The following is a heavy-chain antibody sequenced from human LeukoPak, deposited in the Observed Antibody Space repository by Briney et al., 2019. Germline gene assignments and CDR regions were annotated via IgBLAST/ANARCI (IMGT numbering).Heavy chain of an antibody. J-gene: IGHJ4*02. D-gene: IGHD3-22*01. CDR2: ISGSGGST. CDR1: GFTFSSYA. Sequence: PGGSLRLSCAASGFTFSSYAMSWVRQAPGKGLEWVSAISGSGGSTYYADSVMGRFTISRDNSKNTLYLQMNSLRAEDTAVYYCARGYEVYYDSSGYTDYWGQGTLVTVSS. V-gene: IGHV3-23*01. CDR3: ARGYEVYYDSSGYTDY.